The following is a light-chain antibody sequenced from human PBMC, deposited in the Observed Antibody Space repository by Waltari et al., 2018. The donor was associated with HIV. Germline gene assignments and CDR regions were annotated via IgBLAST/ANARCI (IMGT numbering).Light chain of an antibody. Sequence: QSVLPQPPSASGTPGQRVTSPCSGSSSNIGRNTVNCYRPLPATAPKPLIYNNNQRPSGVPGRFSGSKSGTSASLAISGLQSEDEATYYCASWEDSLNGYVVFGGGTKLTVL. V-gene: IGLV1-44*01. CDR2: NNN. CDR1: SSNIGRNT. J-gene: IGLJ2*01. CDR3: ASWEDSLNGYVV.